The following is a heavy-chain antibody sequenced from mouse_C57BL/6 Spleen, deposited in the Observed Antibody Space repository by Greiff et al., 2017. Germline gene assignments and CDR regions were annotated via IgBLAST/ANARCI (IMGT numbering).Heavy chain of an antibody. J-gene: IGHJ2*01. CDR1: GFSLTSYG. CDR3: ARNGYGSIFDY. Sequence: VKLQESGPGLVQPSQSLYITCTVSGFSLTSYGVHWVRQSPGKGLGWLGVIWSGGSTAYNAAFISRLSISKDNSKSQVYFKMNSLQADDTAIYYCARNGYGSIFDYWGQGTTLTVSS. D-gene: IGHD1-1*01. CDR2: IWSGGST. V-gene: IGHV2-2*01.